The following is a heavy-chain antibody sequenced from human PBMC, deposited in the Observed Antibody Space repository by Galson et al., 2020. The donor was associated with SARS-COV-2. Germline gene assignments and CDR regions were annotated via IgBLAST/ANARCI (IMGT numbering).Heavy chain of an antibody. J-gene: IGHJ4*02. D-gene: IGHD6-19*01. V-gene: IGHV3-30-3*01. CDR3: ARDREAVAGPLDY. CDR2: ISYDGSNK. CDR1: GFTFSSYA. Sequence: GSLRLSCAASGFTFSSYAMHWVRQAPGKGLEWVAVISYDGSNKYYADSVKGRFTISRDNSKNTLYLQMNSLRAEDTAVYYCARDREAVAGPLDYWGQGTLVTVSS.